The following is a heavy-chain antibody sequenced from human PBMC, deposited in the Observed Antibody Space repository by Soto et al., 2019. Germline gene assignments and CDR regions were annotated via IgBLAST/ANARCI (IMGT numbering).Heavy chain of an antibody. CDR1: GGSISNYF. CDR3: AGQPYNSRFDP. Sequence: SETLSLTCTFSGGSISNYFWSWIRQPPGKGLEWIGYIYDIKSTNYNPSLKSRVTISVDTSKNQFSLKLSSVTAADTAVYYCAGQPYNSRFDPWGQGTLVTVS. CDR2: IYDIKST. V-gene: IGHV4-59*08. D-gene: IGHD1-20*01. J-gene: IGHJ5*02.